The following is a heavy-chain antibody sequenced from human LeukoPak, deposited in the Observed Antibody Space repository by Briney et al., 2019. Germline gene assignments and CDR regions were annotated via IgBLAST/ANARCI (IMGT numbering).Heavy chain of an antibody. J-gene: IGHJ6*02. Sequence: SANVSCKASGGTFSSYAISWVRQAPGQGLEWMGGIIPIFGTANYAQKFQGRVTITADESTSTAYMELSSLRSEDTAVYYCARDSGYCSSTSCYAEYYYYGMDVWGQGTTVTVSS. D-gene: IGHD2-2*01. CDR3: ARDSGYCSSTSCYAEYYYYGMDV. V-gene: IGHV1-69*13. CDR2: IIPIFGTA. CDR1: GGTFSSYA.